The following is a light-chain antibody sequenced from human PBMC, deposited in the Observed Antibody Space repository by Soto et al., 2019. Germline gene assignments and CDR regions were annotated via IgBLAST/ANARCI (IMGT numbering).Light chain of an antibody. CDR1: HSVSSSY. CDR3: QHYDASPPIT. CDR2: GTS. Sequence: EVVLTQSPDTLSLSPGERATLSCRASHSVSSSYLAWYQQQPGRAPMLLIYGTSTRATGIPDRFSGSGSGTDFTLTISRLEPEDFAVYYCQHYDASPPITFGQGTRLEIK. J-gene: IGKJ5*01. V-gene: IGKV3-20*01.